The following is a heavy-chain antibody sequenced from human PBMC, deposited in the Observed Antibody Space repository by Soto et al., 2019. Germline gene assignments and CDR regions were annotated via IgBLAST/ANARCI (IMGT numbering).Heavy chain of an antibody. CDR3: VKDAPNGSIDY. CDR2: IASTGDSV. V-gene: IGHV3-9*01. CDR1: GFVFRRYV. Sequence: VQLVESGGGLLQPGGSLRISCAASGFVFRRYVMHWVRQVPGKGLEFVSTIASTGDSVGYADSVRGRFTTSRHNAKDSMYLQMNSLRPEDSALYFCVKDAPNGSIDYWGRGTLVIVSS. J-gene: IGHJ4*02. D-gene: IGHD3-10*01.